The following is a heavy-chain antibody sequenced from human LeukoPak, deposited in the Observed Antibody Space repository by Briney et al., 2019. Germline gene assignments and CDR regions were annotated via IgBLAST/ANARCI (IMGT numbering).Heavy chain of an antibody. CDR3: ARLYDFWSGPPAHYFDY. CDR1: GYTFTGYY. Sequence: ASVKVSCKASGYTFTGYYMHWVRQAPGQGLEWMGWINPNSGGTNYAQKFQGRVTMTRDTSISTAYMELSRLRSDDTAVYYCARLYDFWSGPPAHYFDYWGQGTLVTVSS. V-gene: IGHV1-2*02. CDR2: INPNSGGT. J-gene: IGHJ4*02. D-gene: IGHD3-3*01.